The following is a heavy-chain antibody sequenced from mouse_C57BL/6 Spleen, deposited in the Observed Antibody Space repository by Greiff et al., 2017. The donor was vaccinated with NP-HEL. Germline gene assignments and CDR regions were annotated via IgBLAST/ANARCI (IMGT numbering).Heavy chain of an antibody. D-gene: IGHD1-1*01. J-gene: IGHJ4*01. Sequence: EVKLVESGGGLVKPGGSLKLSCAASGFTFSSYAMSWVRQTPEKRLEWVATISDGGSYTYYPDNVKGRFTISRDNAKNNLYLQMSHLKSEDTAMYYCASDRDYYGSSYGYYAMDYWGQGTSVTVSS. CDR3: ASDRDYYGSSYGYYAMDY. V-gene: IGHV5-4*03. CDR1: GFTFSSYA. CDR2: ISDGGSYT.